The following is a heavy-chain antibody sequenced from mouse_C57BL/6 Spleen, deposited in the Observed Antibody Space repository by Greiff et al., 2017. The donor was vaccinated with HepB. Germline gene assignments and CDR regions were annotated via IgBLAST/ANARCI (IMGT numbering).Heavy chain of an antibody. V-gene: IGHV1-82*01. D-gene: IGHD1-3*01. CDR3: ATSSSYYFDY. CDR1: GYAFSSSW. Sequence: VQVVESEPELVKPGASVKISCKASGYAFSSSWMNWVKQRPGKGLEWIGRIYPGDGDTNYNGKFKGKATLTADKSSSTAYMQLSSLTSEDSAVYFCATSSSYYFDYWGQGTTLTVSS. CDR2: IYPGDGDT. J-gene: IGHJ2*01.